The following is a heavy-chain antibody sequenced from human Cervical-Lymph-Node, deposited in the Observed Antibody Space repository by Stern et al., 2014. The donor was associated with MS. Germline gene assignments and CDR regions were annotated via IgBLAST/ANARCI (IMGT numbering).Heavy chain of an antibody. CDR3: ARLPLN. Sequence: EVQLVESGGGLVQPGGSLRLSCTASGFTFSDHYIDWVRQAPGKGLQWVGRSSNKADSYTTEYATSVKGRFTISVDDARNSVYLQRNSLKIDDTAVYYCARLPLNWGQGTLVTVSS. V-gene: IGHV3-72*01. J-gene: IGHJ4*02. CDR2: SSNKADSYTT. CDR1: GFTFSDHY.